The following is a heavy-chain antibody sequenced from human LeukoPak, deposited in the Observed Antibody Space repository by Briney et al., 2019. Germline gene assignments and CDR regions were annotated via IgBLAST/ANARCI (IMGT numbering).Heavy chain of an antibody. CDR3: ARDKMDYDFWSGYQSGYYFDY. Sequence: GGSLRLSCAASGFTFSSYWMSWVRQAPGKGLEWVANIKQDGSEKYYVDSVKGRFTISRDNAKSSLYLQMNSLRAEDTAVYYCARDKMDYDFWSGYQSGYYFDYWGQGTLVTVSS. V-gene: IGHV3-7*03. J-gene: IGHJ4*02. CDR1: GFTFSSYW. CDR2: IKQDGSEK. D-gene: IGHD3-3*01.